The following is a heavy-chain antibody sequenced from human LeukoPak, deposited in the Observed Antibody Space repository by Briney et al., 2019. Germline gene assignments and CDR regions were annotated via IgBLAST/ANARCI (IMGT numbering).Heavy chain of an antibody. V-gene: IGHV3-21*01. CDR2: ISSSSGYM. D-gene: IGHD1-26*01. Sequence: GGSLRLSCADSGFTFSRYNMNWVRQAPGKGLQWVSSISSSSGYMYYADSVKGRFTISRDNAKNSLYLLMNSLRAEDTAVYYCATESEWEPLYYFDYWGQGTLVTVSS. CDR1: GFTFSRYN. CDR3: ATESEWEPLYYFDY. J-gene: IGHJ4*02.